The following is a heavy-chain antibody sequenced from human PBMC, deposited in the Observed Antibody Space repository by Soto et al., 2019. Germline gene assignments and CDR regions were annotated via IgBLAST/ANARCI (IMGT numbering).Heavy chain of an antibody. D-gene: IGHD5-12*01. CDR1: GDSISKYY. Sequence: PSETLSLTCTVSGDSISKYYCSWIRQSPGKGLEWIGYIYYSGSTNYNPSLKSRVTISIDKSKNQFSLKLTSVTAADTAVYYCAKANSGYGSCDHWGQGMLVT. V-gene: IGHV4-59*01. CDR3: AKANSGYGSCDH. CDR2: IYYSGST. J-gene: IGHJ4*02.